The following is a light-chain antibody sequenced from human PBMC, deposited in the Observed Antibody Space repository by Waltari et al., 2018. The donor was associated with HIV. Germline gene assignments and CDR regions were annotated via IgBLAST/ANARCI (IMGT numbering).Light chain of an antibody. CDR3: QQRSNWPPIT. V-gene: IGKV3-11*01. CDR2: ETS. Sequence: EIVLTQSPATLSLSPGERATLSCRASQSVRNYLAWYQHKPGQSPRLLIYETSKRATGTAASFSGSGSGTDFSLTISSLEPEDVGVYYCQQRSNWPPITFGQGTRVEIK. CDR1: QSVRNY. J-gene: IGKJ5*01.